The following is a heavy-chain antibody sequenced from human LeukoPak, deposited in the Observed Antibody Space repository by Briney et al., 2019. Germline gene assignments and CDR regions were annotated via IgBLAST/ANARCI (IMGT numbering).Heavy chain of an antibody. V-gene: IGHV3-11*04. Sequence: PGGSLRLSCAASGFIFSDYYMSWIHQAPGKGLEWVSYISSSGSTIYYADSVKGRFTISRDNAKNSLYLQMNSLRAEDTAVYYCARDRYCSSTSCYGYPGAAFDIWGQGTMVTVSS. CDR2: ISSSGSTI. D-gene: IGHD2-2*01. CDR1: GFIFSDYY. CDR3: ARDRYCSSTSCYGYPGAAFDI. J-gene: IGHJ3*02.